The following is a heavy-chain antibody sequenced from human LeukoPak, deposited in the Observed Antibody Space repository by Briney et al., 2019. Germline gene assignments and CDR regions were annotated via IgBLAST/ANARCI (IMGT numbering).Heavy chain of an antibody. Sequence: GGSLRLSCAASGFTFSSYAMNWVRQAPGKGLEWVSTISDSGGSTYYADSVKGRFTISRHNAKNSLYLQMSSLRAEDTAVYYCARVRFDSSGYPFDYWGQGTLVTVSS. CDR1: GFTFSSYA. D-gene: IGHD3-22*01. CDR2: ISDSGGST. CDR3: ARVRFDSSGYPFDY. J-gene: IGHJ4*02. V-gene: IGHV3-23*01.